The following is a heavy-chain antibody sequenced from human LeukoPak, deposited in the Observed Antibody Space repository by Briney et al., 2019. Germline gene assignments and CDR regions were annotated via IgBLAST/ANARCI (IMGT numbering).Heavy chain of an antibody. CDR3: ARETGYSSGWYVY. CDR2: IYYSGST. V-gene: IGHV4-59*01. D-gene: IGHD6-19*01. CDR1: GGSISSYY. Sequence: SETLSLTCTVSGGSISSYYWSWIRQPPGKGLEWIGYIYYSGSTNYNPSLKSRVTISVDTSKSQFSLKLSSVTAADTAVYYCARETGYSSGWYVYWGQGTLVTVSS. J-gene: IGHJ4*02.